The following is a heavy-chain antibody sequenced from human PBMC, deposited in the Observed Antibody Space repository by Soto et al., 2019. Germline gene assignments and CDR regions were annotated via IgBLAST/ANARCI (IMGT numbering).Heavy chain of an antibody. J-gene: IGHJ4*02. CDR3: ARSPRSGYSSGWSTHFYYFDY. V-gene: IGHV3-11*03. Sequence: GGSLRLSCAASGFTFSDYYMSWIRQAPGKGLEWVSYISSSSSYTNYADSVKDRFTISRDNAKNSLYLQMNSLRAEDTAVYYCARSPRSGYSSGWSTHFYYFDYWGQGTLVTVSS. CDR2: ISSSSSYT. D-gene: IGHD6-19*01. CDR1: GFTFSDYY.